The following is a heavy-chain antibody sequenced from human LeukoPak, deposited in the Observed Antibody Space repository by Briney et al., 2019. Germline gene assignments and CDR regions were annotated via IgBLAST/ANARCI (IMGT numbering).Heavy chain of an antibody. Sequence: GGSLRLSCVTSGFTFSIYSMNWVRQAPGKGLEWVSCISKNSIYIDYGGSVKGRFTISRDNAKNSLYLQMNRLRAEDTAVYYCASSYCSGANCYAFDYWGQGTLVTVSS. CDR1: GFTFSIYS. D-gene: IGHD2-15*01. J-gene: IGHJ4*02. V-gene: IGHV3-21*04. CDR3: ASSYCSGANCYAFDY. CDR2: ISKNSIYI.